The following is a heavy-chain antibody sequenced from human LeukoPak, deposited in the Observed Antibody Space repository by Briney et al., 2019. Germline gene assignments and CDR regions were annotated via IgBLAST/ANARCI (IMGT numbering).Heavy chain of an antibody. CDR2: INPSGGST. J-gene: IGHJ4*02. D-gene: IGHD3-22*01. V-gene: IGHV1-46*01. CDR3: ARDQKYYYDSSGYDY. Sequence: GASVKVSCKASGYTFTSYYMHWVRQAPGQGLEWMGIINPSGGSTSYAQKFQGRVTITADESTSTAYMELSSLRSEDTAVYYCARDQKYYYDSSGYDYWGQGTLVTVSS. CDR1: GYTFTSYY.